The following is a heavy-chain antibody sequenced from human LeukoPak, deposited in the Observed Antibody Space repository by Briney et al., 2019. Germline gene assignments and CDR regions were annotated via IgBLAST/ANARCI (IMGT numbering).Heavy chain of an antibody. CDR2: INVNSGAT. CDR1: GYTFTGYS. D-gene: IGHD2-8*02. CDR3: AADNTGNPPYDP. V-gene: IGHV1-2*02. J-gene: IGHJ5*02. Sequence: ASVRVSCKASGYTFTGYSMHWVRQAPGQGLEWMGWINVNSGATKYAQKFQGRVTMTRDTSVSTAYMDLSSLRSDDTAVYYCAADNTGNPPYDPWGQGTPVTVSS.